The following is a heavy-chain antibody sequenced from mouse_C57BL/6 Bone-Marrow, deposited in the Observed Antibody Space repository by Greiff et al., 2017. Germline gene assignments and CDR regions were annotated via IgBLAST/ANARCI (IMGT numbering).Heavy chain of an antibody. J-gene: IGHJ4*01. CDR2: IDPETGGT. CDR3: TRSGLGSSPYYAMDY. CDR1: GYTFTDYE. D-gene: IGHD1-1*01. Sequence: VQLVESGAELVRPGASVTLSCKASGYTFTDYEMHWVKQTPVHGLEWIGAIDPETGGTAYNQKFKGKAILTADKSSSTAYMELRSLTSEDSAVYYCTRSGLGSSPYYAMDYWGQGTSVTVSS. V-gene: IGHV1-15*01.